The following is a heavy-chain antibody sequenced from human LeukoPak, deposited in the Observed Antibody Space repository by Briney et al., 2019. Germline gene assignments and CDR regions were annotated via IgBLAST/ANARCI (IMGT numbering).Heavy chain of an antibody. Sequence: SETLSLTCTVSGGSISRGDYYWNWIRQPPGKGLEWLGYIYYSGSTYYNPSLKSRVTISVDTSKNQFSLKLSSVTAADTAVYYCARGIGYCSGGSCYHRYFHYWGQGTLVTVSS. D-gene: IGHD2-15*01. J-gene: IGHJ4*02. V-gene: IGHV4-30-4*01. CDR1: GGSISRGDYY. CDR3: ARGIGYCSGGSCYHRYFHY. CDR2: IYYSGST.